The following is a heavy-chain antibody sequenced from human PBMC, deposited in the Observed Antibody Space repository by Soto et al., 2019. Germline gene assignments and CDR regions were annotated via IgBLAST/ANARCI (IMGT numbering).Heavy chain of an antibody. CDR2: IYTSGST. D-gene: IGHD3-10*01. CDR3: ARSGSGSGSYYRNWFDP. J-gene: IGHJ5*02. Sequence: SETLSLTCTVSGGSISSYYWSWIRQPAGKGLEWIGRIYTSGSTNYNPSLKSRVTMSVDTSKNQFSLKLSPVTAADTAVYYCARSGSGSGSYYRNWFDPWGQGTLVTVSS. CDR1: GGSISSYY. V-gene: IGHV4-4*07.